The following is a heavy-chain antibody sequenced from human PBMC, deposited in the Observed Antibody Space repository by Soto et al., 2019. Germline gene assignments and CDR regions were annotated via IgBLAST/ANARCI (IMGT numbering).Heavy chain of an antibody. J-gene: IGHJ4*01. V-gene: IGHV3-74*01. CDR3: ARVMDFGVDPLGY. D-gene: IGHD3-3*01. CDR2: ISSDGIST. Sequence: EVQLVESGGGLVQPAGSLRLSCAASGFTFSSYWMHWVRQAPGKGLVWVSRISSDGISTTYADSVKGRFTISRDNAKNTLYLQMNSLRAEDTAVYYCARVMDFGVDPLGYWGHGTLVTVSS. CDR1: GFTFSSYW.